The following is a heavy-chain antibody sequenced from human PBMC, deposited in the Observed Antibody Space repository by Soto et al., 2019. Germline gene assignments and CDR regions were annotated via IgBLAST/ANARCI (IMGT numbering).Heavy chain of an antibody. V-gene: IGHV3-23*01. J-gene: IGHJ4*02. CDR3: ATYNRYFDY. CDR2: ISGSATGT. D-gene: IGHD1-20*01. CDR1: GFTFNAYA. Sequence: EVHLLESGGVLVQPGGSLRLSCAASGFTFNAYAMSWVRQAPGRGLEWVSTISGSATGTYYAASVKGRFTISRDNSKNALYLQMDSLRAEDTAVYYCATYNRYFDYWGQGTLVTVSS.